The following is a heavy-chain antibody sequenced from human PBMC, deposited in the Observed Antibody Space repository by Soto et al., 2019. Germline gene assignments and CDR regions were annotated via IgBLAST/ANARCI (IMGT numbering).Heavy chain of an antibody. CDR3: ARAPPAWNYGMDV. CDR2: IIPIFGTA. J-gene: IGHJ6*02. CDR1: GGTLSSYA. V-gene: IGHV1-69*13. Sequence: ASVKVSCKASGGTLSSYAISWVRQAPGQGLEWMGGIIPIFGTANYAQKFQGRVTITADESTSTAYMELSSLRSEDTAVYYCARAPPAWNYGMDVWGQGTTVTVSS. D-gene: IGHD5-12*01.